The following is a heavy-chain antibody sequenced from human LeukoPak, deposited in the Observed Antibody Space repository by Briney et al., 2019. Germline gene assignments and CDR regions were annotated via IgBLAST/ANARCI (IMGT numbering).Heavy chain of an antibody. CDR3: ARGPNDSIYAFGI. D-gene: IGHD3-22*01. J-gene: IGHJ3*02. CDR2: IYYSGST. V-gene: IGHV4-59*01. Sequence: SETLSLTCTVSGGSISSYYWSWIRQPPGKGLEWIGYIYYSGSTNYNPSLKSRVTISVDTSKNQFSLKLSSVTAADTAVYYCARGPNDSIYAFGIWGQGTMVTVSS. CDR1: GGSISSYY.